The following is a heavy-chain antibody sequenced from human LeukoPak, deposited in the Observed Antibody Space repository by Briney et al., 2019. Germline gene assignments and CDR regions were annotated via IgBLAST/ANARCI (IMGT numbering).Heavy chain of an antibody. Sequence: GGSLRLSCVASGITFSNYAVSWVRQAPEKGLDWVSVISGSAHKIRYADSVKGRFTTSRDNSENIVYLQMNNLRVEDTAVYYCAGRPTGYSSGYIHWGQGTLVTVSS. V-gene: IGHV3-23*01. CDR2: ISGSAHKI. CDR3: AGRPTGYSSGYIH. CDR1: GITFSNYA. D-gene: IGHD5-18*01. J-gene: IGHJ4*02.